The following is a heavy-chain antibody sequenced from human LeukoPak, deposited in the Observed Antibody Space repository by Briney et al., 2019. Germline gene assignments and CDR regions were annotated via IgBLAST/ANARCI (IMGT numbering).Heavy chain of an antibody. V-gene: IGHV5-51*01. CDR3: ARLPGTPYYYYMDV. CDR2: IYPGDSET. D-gene: IGHD1-1*01. Sequence: AGESLKISCKGSGYSFTSYWISWVRQMPGKGLEWMGIIYPGDSETRYSPSFQGQGTISADKSISTAYLQWSSLKASDTAKYYCARLPGTPYYYYMDVWGKGTSVTVSS. J-gene: IGHJ6*03. CDR1: GYSFTSYW.